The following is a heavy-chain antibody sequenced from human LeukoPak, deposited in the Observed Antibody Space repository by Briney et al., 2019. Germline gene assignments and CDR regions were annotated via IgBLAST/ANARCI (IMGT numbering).Heavy chain of an antibody. Sequence: PGGSLRLSCTASGFTFSSYAMHWVRQAPGKGLEWVAVISYDGSNKYYADSVKGRFTISRDNSKSTLYLQMNSLRAEDTAVYYCARSGGPTSLDYWGQGTLVTVSS. V-gene: IGHV3-30-3*01. CDR3: ARSGGPTSLDY. CDR1: GFTFSSYA. J-gene: IGHJ4*02. CDR2: ISYDGSNK. D-gene: IGHD3-16*01.